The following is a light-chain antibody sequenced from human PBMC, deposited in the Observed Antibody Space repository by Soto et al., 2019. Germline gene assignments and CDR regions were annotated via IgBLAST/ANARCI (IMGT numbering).Light chain of an antibody. CDR3: QQYGSTPYT. V-gene: IGKV3-20*01. CDR2: GAS. Sequence: EIVLTQSPGTLSLSPGERATLSCRASQSVSNNYLAWYQQRPGQAPRLLIYGASKRATGIPDRFSGSGSGTDFTLSVNRLEPEDVAVCYCQQYGSTPYTFGQGTKLEIK. J-gene: IGKJ2*01. CDR1: QSVSNNY.